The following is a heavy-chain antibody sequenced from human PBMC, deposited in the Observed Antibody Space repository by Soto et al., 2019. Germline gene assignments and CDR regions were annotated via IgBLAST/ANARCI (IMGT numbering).Heavy chain of an antibody. V-gene: IGHV1-18*01. J-gene: IGHJ5*02. CDR2: ISLYSDGT. CDR3: ARVVPGAEAWFGP. D-gene: IGHD2-2*01. Sequence: QVQLMQSGGEVKRPGASVKVSCKTSGYTFSNYGITWVRQAPGQPLEWLGWISLYSDGTNYAQKSQGRVSMTTETSTTTAYMEPRSLRSDDTAVYYCARVVPGAEAWFGPWGQGTLVTVSS. CDR1: GYTFSNYG.